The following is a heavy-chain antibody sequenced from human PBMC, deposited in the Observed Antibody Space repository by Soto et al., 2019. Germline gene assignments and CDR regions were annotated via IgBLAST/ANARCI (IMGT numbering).Heavy chain of an antibody. CDR3: VSQGIGDRHGLVDV. D-gene: IGHD3-10*01. Sequence: QVQLQQSGPGLVKPSETLSLTCTVSSGPSRSHNWGWIRQPPGGGLEWIGYIYHTGDTSYNPSLSTRFNISAKPPTNHISLTLRSVTAADTAVYYCVSQGIGDRHGLVDVWGQGTRVSVSS. V-gene: IGHV4-59*08. J-gene: IGHJ6*02. CDR2: IYHTGDT. CDR1: SGPSRSHN.